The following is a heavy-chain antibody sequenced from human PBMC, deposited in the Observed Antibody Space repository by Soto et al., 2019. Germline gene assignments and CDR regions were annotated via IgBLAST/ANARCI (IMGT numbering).Heavy chain of an antibody. D-gene: IGHD1-26*01. CDR3: ARVSLVGPSGGRYFDY. CDR2: IKNKANSDTT. Sequence: EVQLVESGGGLVQPGGSLRLSCAASGFTFSAHYMDWVRQAPGKGLEWVGRIKNKANSDTTEYAASVEGRFTISREDSQNSLYLKMNSLKTEDTAVYYCARVSLVGPSGGRYFDYWGQGSQVAVSS. CDR1: GFTFSAHY. J-gene: IGHJ4*02. V-gene: IGHV3-72*01.